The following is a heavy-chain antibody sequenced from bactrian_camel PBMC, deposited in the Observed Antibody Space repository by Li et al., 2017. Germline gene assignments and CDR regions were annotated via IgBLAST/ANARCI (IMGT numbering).Heavy chain of an antibody. D-gene: IGHD2*01. Sequence: QLVESGGGLVQPGGSLRLSCAASGFTFGDYWMNWVRQAPGKGLEWVSTIHGGGGTTYYSASVKGRFTISRDNAKNTVYLQMDSLKSEVTAHYYCATELETYYCSGGGYCYGYWGLGTQVTVS. V-gene: IGHV3S25*01. J-gene: IGHJ4*01. CDR1: GFTFGDYW. CDR3: ATELETYYCSGGGYCYGY. CDR2: IHGGGGTT.